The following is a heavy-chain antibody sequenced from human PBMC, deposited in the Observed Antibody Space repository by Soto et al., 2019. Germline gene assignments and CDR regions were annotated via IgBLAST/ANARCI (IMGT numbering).Heavy chain of an antibody. CDR3: AREVEWLLSQGAFDI. CDR2: ISAYNGNT. J-gene: IGHJ3*02. CDR1: GYTFTSYG. D-gene: IGHD3-3*01. V-gene: IGHV1-18*01. Sequence: ASVKVSCKASGYTFTSYGISWVRQAPGQGLEWMGWISAYNGNTNYAQKLQGRVTMTTDTSTSTAYMELRSLRSDDTAVYYCAREVEWLLSQGAFDIWGQGTMATVSS.